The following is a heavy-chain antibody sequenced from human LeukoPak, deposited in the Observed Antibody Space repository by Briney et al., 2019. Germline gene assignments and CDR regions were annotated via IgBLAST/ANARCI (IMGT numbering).Heavy chain of an antibody. Sequence: PSETLSLTCTVSGGSFSSGDYYWSWIRQPPGKGLEWIGYIYYSGSTYYNPSLKSRVTISVDTSKNQFSLKLSSVTAADTAVYYCARVGFWSGYYTHYYYGMDVWGQGTTVTVSS. V-gene: IGHV4-30-4*01. J-gene: IGHJ6*02. CDR1: GGSFSSGDYY. CDR2: IYYSGST. D-gene: IGHD3-3*01. CDR3: ARVGFWSGYYTHYYYGMDV.